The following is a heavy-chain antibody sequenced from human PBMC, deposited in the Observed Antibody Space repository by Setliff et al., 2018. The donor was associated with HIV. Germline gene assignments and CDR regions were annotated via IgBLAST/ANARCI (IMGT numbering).Heavy chain of an antibody. CDR1: GGSIDSGNYD. J-gene: IGHJ5*01. CDR2: IYTRGST. Sequence: SETLSLTCTVSGGSIDSGNYDGNWGRQPGGKGLEWIGRIYTRGSTKYSPTFVSRVTMSLDTSKNQFSLNLRSVTAADTALYYCVRSGCNGNICYDSRGWLDSWGQGTQGAVSS. D-gene: IGHD5-12*01. V-gene: IGHV4-61*02. CDR3: VRSGCNGNICYDSRGWLDS.